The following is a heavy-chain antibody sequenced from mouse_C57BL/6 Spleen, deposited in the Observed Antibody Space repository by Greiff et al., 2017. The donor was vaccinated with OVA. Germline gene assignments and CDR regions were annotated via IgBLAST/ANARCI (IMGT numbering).Heavy chain of an antibody. CDR3: ARQETGTRWYFDV. J-gene: IGHJ1*03. V-gene: IGHV1-42*01. D-gene: IGHD4-1*01. CDR1: GYSFTGYY. Sequence: VQLQQSGPELVKPGASVKISCKASGYSFTGYYMNWVKQSPEKSLEWIGEINPSTGGTTYNQKFKAKATLTVDKSSSTAYMQLKSLTSEDSAVYYCARQETGTRWYFDVWGTGTTVTVSS. CDR2: INPSTGGT.